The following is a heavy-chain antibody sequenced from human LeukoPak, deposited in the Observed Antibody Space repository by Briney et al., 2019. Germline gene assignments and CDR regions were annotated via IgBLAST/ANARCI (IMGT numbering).Heavy chain of an antibody. Sequence: SEALSVTCAVPGGSISSYFWSWIRQPLGKRLGWIGYIYYSGSTNYNPSLTSRVAISVSTSKNQFSLKLSSVTAADTAVYYCARSYYSGSGGGPLFDYWGQGTLVTVSS. CDR1: GGSISSYF. CDR3: ARSYYSGSGGGPLFDY. V-gene: IGHV4-59*01. J-gene: IGHJ4*02. CDR2: IYYSGST. D-gene: IGHD3-10*01.